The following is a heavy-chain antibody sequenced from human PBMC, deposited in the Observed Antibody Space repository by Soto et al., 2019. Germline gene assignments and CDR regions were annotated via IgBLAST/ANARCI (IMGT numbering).Heavy chain of an antibody. CDR3: AREVSSTWSDY. Sequence: QVQLQESGPGLVKPSQTLSLTCTVSGGSISSGGYYWSWIRQHPGKGLEWIGYISYSGSTYYNPSLKSRITISVDTSKNQFSLNLSSVTAADTAVYYCAREVSSTWSDYWGQGTLVTVSS. CDR2: ISYSGST. J-gene: IGHJ4*02. V-gene: IGHV4-31*03. D-gene: IGHD6-13*01. CDR1: GGSISSGGYY.